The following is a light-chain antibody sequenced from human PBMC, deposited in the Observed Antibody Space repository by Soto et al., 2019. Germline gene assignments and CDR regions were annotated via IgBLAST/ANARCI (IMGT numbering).Light chain of an antibody. CDR3: QQYNTYST. Sequence: DIQMTQSPSTLSASVGDRVTITCRASQSVFKWLAWYQQKQGKAPKLLIYDISSLESGVPSRFSGSGSGTEFTLTISSLQPDDFATYYCQQYNTYSTFGQGTKLEIK. V-gene: IGKV1-5*01. CDR1: QSVFKW. CDR2: DIS. J-gene: IGKJ2*01.